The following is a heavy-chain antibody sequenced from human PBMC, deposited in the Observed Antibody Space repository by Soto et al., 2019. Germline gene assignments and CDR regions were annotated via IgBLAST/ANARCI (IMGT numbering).Heavy chain of an antibody. Sequence: SETLSLTCAVYGGSFSGYYWSWIRQPPGKGLEWIGEINHSGSTNYNPSLKSRVTISVDTSKNQFSLKLSSVTAADTAVYYCARADSSGWYGGAFDNRGQGTLVTVPS. J-gene: IGHJ4*02. D-gene: IGHD6-19*01. V-gene: IGHV4-34*01. CDR2: INHSGST. CDR3: ARADSSGWYGGAFDN. CDR1: GGSFSGYY.